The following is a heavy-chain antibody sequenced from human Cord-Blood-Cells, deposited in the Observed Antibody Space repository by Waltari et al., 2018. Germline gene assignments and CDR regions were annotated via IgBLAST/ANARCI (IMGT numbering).Heavy chain of an antibody. CDR1: GFTFDDYA. D-gene: IGHD3-22*01. CDR2: ISWNSGSI. J-gene: IGHJ4*02. V-gene: IGHV3-9*01. CDR3: ARYDSSGYYYY. Sequence: EVQLVESGGGLVQPGRSLRLSCAASGFTFDDYAMHWVRQAPGKGREWVSGISWNSGSIGYADSVKGRFTISRDNAKNSLYLQMNSLRAEDTALYYCARYDSSGYYYYWGQGTLVTVSS.